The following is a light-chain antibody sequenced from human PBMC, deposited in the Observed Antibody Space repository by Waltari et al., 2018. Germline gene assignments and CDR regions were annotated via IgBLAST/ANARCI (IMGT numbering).Light chain of an antibody. CDR2: DNN. CDR1: SLNIGRNY. CDR3: ATWDDSLSAVV. V-gene: IGLV1-51*01. J-gene: IGLJ2*01. Sequence: QSVLTQPPSVSAAPGQRATLPCSGSSLNIGRNYVTWFQHPPGTAPKPLIYDNNKRSSGIPDRFSGSKSGTSATLDITGLQTGDEADYYCATWDDSLSAVVFGGGTKLTVL.